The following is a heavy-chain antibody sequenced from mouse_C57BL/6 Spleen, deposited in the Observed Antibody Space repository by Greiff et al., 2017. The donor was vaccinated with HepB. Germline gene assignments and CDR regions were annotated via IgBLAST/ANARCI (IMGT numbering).Heavy chain of an antibody. CDR3: ASGTGKGDYFDY. CDR1: GYSFTGYF. CDR2: INPYNGDT. J-gene: IGHJ2*01. D-gene: IGHD4-1*01. Sequence: EVQLQQSGPELVKPGDSVKISCKASGYSFTGYFMNWVMQSHGKSLGWIGRINPYNGDTFYNQKFKGKATLTVDKSSSTAHMELRSLTSEDSAVYYCASGTGKGDYFDYWGQGTTLTVSS. V-gene: IGHV1-20*01.